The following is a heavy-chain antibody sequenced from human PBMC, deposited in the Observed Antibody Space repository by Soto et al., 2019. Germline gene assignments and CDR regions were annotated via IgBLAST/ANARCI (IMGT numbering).Heavy chain of an antibody. CDR3: ARVHCSAGTCLDGLDF. CDR2: IYYRSKWFH. Sequence: SQTLSLTCVISGDSVSSNGACWDWIRQSPSRGLQWLGRIYYRSKWFHDYAASVESRMAINPDTSRNQFSLQLNYVTPEDTAVYYCARVHCSAGTCLDGLDFWGQGTTVTVSS. D-gene: IGHD2-15*01. V-gene: IGHV6-1*01. CDR1: GDSVSSNGAC. J-gene: IGHJ6*02.